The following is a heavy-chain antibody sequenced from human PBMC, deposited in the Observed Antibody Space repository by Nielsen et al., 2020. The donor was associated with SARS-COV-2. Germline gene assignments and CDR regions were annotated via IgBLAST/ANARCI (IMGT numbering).Heavy chain of an antibody. J-gene: IGHJ4*02. D-gene: IGHD3-10*01. CDR3: AKSNVVRGIIGYYFEY. V-gene: IGHV3-30*02. Sequence: DSVKGRFTISRDNFKNTLYLQMNSLRTEDTAVYHCAKSNVVRGIIGYYFEYWGRGTAVNVSS.